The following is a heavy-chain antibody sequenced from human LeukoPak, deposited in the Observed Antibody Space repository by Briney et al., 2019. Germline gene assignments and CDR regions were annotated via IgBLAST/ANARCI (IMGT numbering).Heavy chain of an antibody. CDR1: GDPMSSSRFS. CDR3: ARMVVDVTRWFDP. Sequence: PSQTLSLTCDVSGDPMSSSRFSWSWIRQTPGKGLEWIGYSYHGGSTHYNPSLQSRVTISVDRSKKQFSLNLNSVTAADTAVYYCARMVVDVTRWFDPWGQGILVTVSS. D-gene: IGHD2-15*01. CDR2: SYHGGST. J-gene: IGHJ5*02. V-gene: IGHV4-30-2*01.